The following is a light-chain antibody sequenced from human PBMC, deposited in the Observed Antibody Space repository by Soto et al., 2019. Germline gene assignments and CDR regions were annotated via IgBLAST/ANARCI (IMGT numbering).Light chain of an antibody. CDR1: QRLSSW. J-gene: IGKJ4*01. CDR3: QQGSSFPVS. V-gene: IGKV1-12*01. Sequence: DIPMTQSPSSVSASVGDRVTITCRASQRLSSWLSWYQQKPGRAPKLLIYAASTLQSGVPSRFSGSGSGTDFTLTISSLQPEDFATYYCQQGSSFPVSCGGGIKVEVK. CDR2: AAS.